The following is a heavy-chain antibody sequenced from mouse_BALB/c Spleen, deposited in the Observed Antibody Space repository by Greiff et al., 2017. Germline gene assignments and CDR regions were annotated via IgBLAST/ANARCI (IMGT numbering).Heavy chain of an antibody. J-gene: IGHJ3*01. Sequence: EVKVVESGGGLVKPGGSLKLSCAASGFTFSSYTMSWVRQTPEKRLEWVATISSGGSYTYYPDSVKGRFTISRDNAKNTLYLQMSSLKSEDTAMYYCTRDKAPAYWGQGTLVTVSA. CDR2: ISSGGSYT. V-gene: IGHV5-6-4*01. CDR3: TRDKAPAY. CDR1: GFTFSSYT.